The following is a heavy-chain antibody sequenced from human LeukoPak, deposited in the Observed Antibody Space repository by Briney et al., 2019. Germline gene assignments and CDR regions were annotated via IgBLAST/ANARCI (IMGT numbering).Heavy chain of an antibody. J-gene: IGHJ4*02. CDR1: GYSISSGYF. D-gene: IGHD6-13*01. CDR2: INHSGTT. Sequence: SETLSLTCDVSGYSISSGYFWGWIREPPGKGLEWIGSINHSGTTYYNPSLKSRVTISVDTSENQFSLKVNSVTAADTAVYYCARCYSSSWYYFDYWGQGTLVTVSS. CDR3: ARCYSSSWYYFDY. V-gene: IGHV4-38-2*01.